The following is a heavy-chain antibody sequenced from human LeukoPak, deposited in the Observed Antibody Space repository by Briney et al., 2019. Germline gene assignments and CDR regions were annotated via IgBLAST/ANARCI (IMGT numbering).Heavy chain of an antibody. CDR3: ARASHGWYFDL. Sequence: SETLSLTCTVSGGSISSYYWSWIRQPPGKGLEWIGYISYSGSPNYNPSLKSRVTISVETSKNQFSLKLTSVTAADTAVYYCARASHGWYFDLWGRGTLVTVSS. J-gene: IGHJ2*01. CDR2: ISYSGSP. D-gene: IGHD6-6*01. V-gene: IGHV4-59*01. CDR1: GGSISSYY.